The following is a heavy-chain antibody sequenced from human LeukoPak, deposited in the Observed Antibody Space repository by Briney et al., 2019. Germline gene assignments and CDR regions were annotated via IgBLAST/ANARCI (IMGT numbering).Heavy chain of an antibody. CDR1: GYSFTSYW. D-gene: IGHD6-19*01. Sequence: GESLKISRKGSGYSFTSYWIGWARQMPGKGLEWMGIIYPGDSDTRYSPSFQGQVTISADKSISTAYLQWSSLKASDTAMYYCARRGDMYIAVAGPFDYWGQGTLVTVSS. J-gene: IGHJ4*02. CDR3: ARRGDMYIAVAGPFDY. V-gene: IGHV5-51*01. CDR2: IYPGDSDT.